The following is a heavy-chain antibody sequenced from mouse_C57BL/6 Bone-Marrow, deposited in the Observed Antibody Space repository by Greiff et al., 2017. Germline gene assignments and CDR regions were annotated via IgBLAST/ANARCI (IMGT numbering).Heavy chain of an antibody. CDR1: GFTFSSYG. V-gene: IGHV5-6*01. J-gene: IGHJ3*01. Sequence: EVMLVESGGDLVKPGGSLKLSCAASGFTFSSYGMSWVRQTPDKRLEWVATISSGGSYTYYPDSVKGRFTISRDNAKNTLYLHMSSLKSEDTAMYCCARQGVYYGYDGVAYWGQGTLVTVTA. CDR2: ISSGGSYT. CDR3: ARQGVYYGYDGVAY. D-gene: IGHD2-2*01.